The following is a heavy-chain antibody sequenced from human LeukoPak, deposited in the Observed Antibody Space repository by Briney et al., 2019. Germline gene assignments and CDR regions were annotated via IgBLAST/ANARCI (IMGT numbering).Heavy chain of an antibody. CDR3: ARGGGYDSYPDY. V-gene: IGHV1-2*02. Sequence: GASVKVSCEASGYTFTDYYVHWVRQAPGQGLGWMGWINPNSGGTKYAQNFQGRVTMTRDTAISTAYMELSRLRSDDTAVYYCARGGGYDSYPDYWGQGTLVTVSS. CDR1: GYTFTDYY. J-gene: IGHJ4*02. D-gene: IGHD5-12*01. CDR2: INPNSGGT.